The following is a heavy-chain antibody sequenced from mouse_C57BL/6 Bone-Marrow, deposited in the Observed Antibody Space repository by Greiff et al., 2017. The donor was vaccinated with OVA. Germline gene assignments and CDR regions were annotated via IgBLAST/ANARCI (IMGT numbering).Heavy chain of an antibody. CDR3: ARWEAGLYYFDY. CDR1: GYTFTDHT. D-gene: IGHD3-2*02. CDR2: IYPRDGST. J-gene: IGHJ2*01. Sequence: VMLVESDAELVKPGASVKISCKVSGYTFTDHTIHWMKQRPEQGLEWIGYIYPRDGSTKYNEKFKGKATLTADKSSSTAYMQLNSLTSEDSAVYFCARWEAGLYYFDYWGQGTTLTVSS. V-gene: IGHV1-78*01.